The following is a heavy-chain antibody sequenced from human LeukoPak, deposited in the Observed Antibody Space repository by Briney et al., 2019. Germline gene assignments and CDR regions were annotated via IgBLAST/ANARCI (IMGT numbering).Heavy chain of an antibody. J-gene: IGHJ4*02. CDR2: IYYSGST. V-gene: IGHV4-59*08. CDR3: ARHGNYYGSGSYY. CDR1: GGSSSSNY. D-gene: IGHD3-10*01. Sequence: SETLSLTCTVSGGSSSSNYWSWIRQPPGKGLEWIGYIYYSGSTNYNPSLKSRVTISVDTSKNQFSLKLSSVTAADTAVYYCARHGNYYGSGSYYWGRGTLVTVSS.